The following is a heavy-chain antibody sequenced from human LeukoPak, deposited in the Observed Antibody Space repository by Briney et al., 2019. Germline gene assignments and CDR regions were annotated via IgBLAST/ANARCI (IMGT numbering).Heavy chain of an antibody. CDR1: GGTFGSYA. Sequence: GASVKVSCKASGGTFGSYAISWVRQAPGQGLEWMGGIIPIFGTANYAQKFQGRVTITADESTSTAYMELSSLRSEDTAVYYCARELGRYFDWSAQGYGMDVWGQGTTVTVSS. CDR2: IIPIFGTA. V-gene: IGHV1-69*13. CDR3: ARELGRYFDWSAQGYGMDV. J-gene: IGHJ6*02. D-gene: IGHD3-9*01.